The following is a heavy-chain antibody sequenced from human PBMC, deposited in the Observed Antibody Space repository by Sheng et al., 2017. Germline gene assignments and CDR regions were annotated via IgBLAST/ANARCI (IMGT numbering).Heavy chain of an antibody. CDR2: IIPVVGTP. J-gene: IGHJ4*02. V-gene: IGHV1-69*01. D-gene: IGHD2-15*01. CDR1: GDTSGPYA. CDR3: ARVVGWAFDY. Sequence: QVQLVQSGAEVKKPGSSVKVSCKASGDTSGPYAINWVRQAPGQGLEWMGGIIPVVGTPNYAQKFRGRLTITADDLKTTVYFELSSLRSDDTAVYYCARVVGWAFDYWGPGNPGHRLL.